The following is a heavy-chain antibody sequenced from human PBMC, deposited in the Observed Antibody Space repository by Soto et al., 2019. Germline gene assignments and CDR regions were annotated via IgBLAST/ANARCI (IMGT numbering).Heavy chain of an antibody. Sequence: ASVKVSCKASGYTFTSYGISWVRQAPGQGLEWMGRISAYNGNTSYAQKLQGRVTMTTDTSTSTAYMELRSLRSDDTAVYYCASTPVTMIEYGMDVWGQGTTVTVSS. V-gene: IGHV1-18*01. CDR2: ISAYNGNT. J-gene: IGHJ6*02. D-gene: IGHD3-22*01. CDR1: GYTFTSYG. CDR3: ASTPVTMIEYGMDV.